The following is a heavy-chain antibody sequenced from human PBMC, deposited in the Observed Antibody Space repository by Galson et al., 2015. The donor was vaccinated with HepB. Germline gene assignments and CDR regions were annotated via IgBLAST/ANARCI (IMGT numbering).Heavy chain of an antibody. Sequence: SLRLSCAASGFTFSSYAMHWVRQAPGKGLEWVAVISYDGSNKYYADSVKGRFTISRDNSKNTLYLQMNSLRAEDTAVYYCARANGPPRVVVVAATHYWGQGTLVTVSS. CDR2: ISYDGSNK. CDR3: ARANGPPRVVVVAATHY. CDR1: GFTFSSYA. D-gene: IGHD2-15*01. V-gene: IGHV3-30*04. J-gene: IGHJ4*02.